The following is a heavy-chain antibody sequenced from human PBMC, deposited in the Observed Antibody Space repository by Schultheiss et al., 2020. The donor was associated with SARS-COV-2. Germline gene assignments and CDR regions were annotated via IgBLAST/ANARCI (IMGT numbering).Heavy chain of an antibody. CDR3: ARSQAGIVVVPAAKNWFDP. V-gene: IGHV1-24*01. CDR2: FDPEDGET. D-gene: IGHD2-2*01. J-gene: IGHJ5*02. CDR1: GYTLTELS. Sequence: ASVKVSCKVSGYTLTELSMHWVRQAPGKGLEWMGGFDPEDGETIYAQKFQGRVTMTEDTSTDTAYMELSSLRSEDTAVYYCARSQAGIVVVPAAKNWFDPWGQGTLVTVSS.